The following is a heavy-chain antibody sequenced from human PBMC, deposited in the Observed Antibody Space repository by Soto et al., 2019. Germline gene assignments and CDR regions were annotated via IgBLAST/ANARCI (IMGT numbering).Heavy chain of an antibody. CDR1: GGTFSSYT. CDR2: IIPILGIA. J-gene: IGHJ6*02. CDR3: ARYRVTTHYYYYYGMDV. V-gene: IGHV1-69*02. Sequence: SVKVSCKASGGTFSSYTISWVRQAPGQGLEWMGRIIPILGIANYAQKFQGRVTITADKSTSTAYMELSSLRSEDTAVYYCARYRVTTHYYYYYGMDVWGQGTTVTVSS. D-gene: IGHD4-17*01.